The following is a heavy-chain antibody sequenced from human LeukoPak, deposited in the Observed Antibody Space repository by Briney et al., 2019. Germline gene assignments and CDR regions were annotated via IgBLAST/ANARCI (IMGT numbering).Heavy chain of an antibody. CDR3: AKDQGATYFYYMDV. CDR1: GFIFDDHA. J-gene: IGHJ6*03. V-gene: IGHV3-9*03. CDR2: ISWNSGVI. Sequence: PGRSLRLSCTASGFIFDDHAMHWVRHAPGKGLEWLSGISWNSGVIRYADSVKGRFTISRDNAKNSLYLQMNSLRAEDMALYYCAKDQGATYFYYMDVWGKGTTVAVSS.